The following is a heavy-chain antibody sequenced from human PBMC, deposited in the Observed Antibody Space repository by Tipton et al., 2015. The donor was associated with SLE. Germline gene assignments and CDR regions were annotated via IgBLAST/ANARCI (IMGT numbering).Heavy chain of an antibody. V-gene: IGHV4-39*01. J-gene: IGHJ3*02. CDR1: GGSISSSSYY. D-gene: IGHD1-26*01. CDR2: IYYSGST. CDR3: ARHVGATDAFDI. Sequence: TLSLTCTVSGGSISSSSYYWGWIRQPPGKGREWIGSIYYSGSTYYNPPLKSRVTISVDKSKNQFSLKLSSVTAADTAVYYCARHVGATDAFDIWGQGTMVTVSS.